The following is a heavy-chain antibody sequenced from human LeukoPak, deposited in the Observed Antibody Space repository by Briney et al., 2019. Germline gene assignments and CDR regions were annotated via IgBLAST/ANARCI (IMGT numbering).Heavy chain of an antibody. CDR2: MNPNSGNT. V-gene: IGHV1-8*01. D-gene: IGHD6-19*01. Sequence: RGASVKVSCKASGYTFTSYDINWVRQATGQGLEGMGWMNPNSGNTGYAQKFQGRVTMTRNTSISTAYMELSSLRSEDTAVYYCARGGRPGIAVANWFDPWGQGTLVTVSS. CDR3: ARGGRPGIAVANWFDP. CDR1: GYTFTSYD. J-gene: IGHJ5*02.